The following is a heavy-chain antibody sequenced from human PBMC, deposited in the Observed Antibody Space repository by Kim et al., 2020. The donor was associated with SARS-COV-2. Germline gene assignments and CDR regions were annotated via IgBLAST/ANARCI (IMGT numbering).Heavy chain of an antibody. CDR3: ARGSSGYYQVPSYFDY. V-gene: IGHV1-69*01. D-gene: IGHD3-22*01. Sequence: KFQGRVTITADESTSTAYMELSSLRSEDTAVYYCARGSSGYYQVPSYFDYWGQGTLVTVSS. J-gene: IGHJ4*02.